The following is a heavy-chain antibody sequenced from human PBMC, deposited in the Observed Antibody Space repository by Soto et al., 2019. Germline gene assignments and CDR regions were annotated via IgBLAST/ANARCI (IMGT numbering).Heavy chain of an antibody. CDR1: GFTFSSYW. D-gene: IGHD6-19*01. CDR3: AKDRSAGYSSGWYLDAFDY. V-gene: IGHV3-74*01. CDR2: INSDGSST. J-gene: IGHJ4*02. Sequence: GGSLRLSCAASGFTFSSYWMHWVCQAPGKGLVWVSRINSDGSSTSYADSVKGRFTISRDNAKNTLYLQMNSLRAEDTAVYYCAKDRSAGYSSGWYLDAFDYWGQGTLVTVSS.